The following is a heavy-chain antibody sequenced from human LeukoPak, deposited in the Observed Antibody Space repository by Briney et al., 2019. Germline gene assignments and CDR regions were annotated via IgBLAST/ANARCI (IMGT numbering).Heavy chain of an antibody. D-gene: IGHD5-12*01. CDR1: GITFSRDV. Sequence: GGSLRLSCAASGITFSRDVMSWVRQAPGKGLEWVSAICGSGGRTDYADSVKGRFTISRDNSKNTLDMQMNSLRAEDTAVYYCAKGVGYEKEYYFDYWGQGTLVTVSS. J-gene: IGHJ4*02. CDR3: AKGVGYEKEYYFDY. V-gene: IGHV3-23*01. CDR2: ICGSGGRT.